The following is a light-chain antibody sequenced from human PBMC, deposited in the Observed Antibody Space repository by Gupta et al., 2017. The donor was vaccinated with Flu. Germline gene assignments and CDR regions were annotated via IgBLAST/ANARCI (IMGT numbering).Light chain of an antibody. J-gene: IGLJ3*02. CDR1: SSKLGNRY. CDR2: QND. CDR3: RTWDDSLDTVL. V-gene: IGLV1-51*02. Sequence: VTISRSGGSSKLGNRYVSWFLKAPGTAPRLLVYQNDKQPSGVPDRFSGSKSGTSATLDITGLQTGDGAVYYCRTWDDSLDTVLFGGGTEPTVL.